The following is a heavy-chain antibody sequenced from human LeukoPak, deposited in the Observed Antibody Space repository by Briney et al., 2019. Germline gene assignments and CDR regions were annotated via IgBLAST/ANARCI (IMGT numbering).Heavy chain of an antibody. D-gene: IGHD2-2*01. CDR2: ISTTGST. CDR1: GDFFSGDPFNNNF. J-gene: IGHJ5*02. V-gene: IGHV4-61*02. Sequence: PSETLSLTCTISGDFFSGDPFNNNFWNWIRQPAGKGLEWVGRISTTGSTYYNPSLKSRVTISVDTSKNQFSLKLNSVTAADTAVYYCARGGVVPAAGYNCFDPWGQGTLVIVSS. CDR3: ARGGVVPAAGYNCFDP.